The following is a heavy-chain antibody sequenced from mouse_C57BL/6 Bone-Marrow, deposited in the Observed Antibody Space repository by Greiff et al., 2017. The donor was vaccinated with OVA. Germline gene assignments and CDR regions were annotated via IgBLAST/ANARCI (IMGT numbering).Heavy chain of an antibody. CDR2: INPYNGDT. J-gene: IGHJ1*03. V-gene: IGHV1-20*01. CDR1: GYSFTGYF. CDR3: ARNRIYGSYFDV. D-gene: IGHD1-1*01. Sequence: VQLQQSGPELVKPGDSVKISCKASGYSFTGYFMNWVMQSHGKSLEWIGRINPYNGDTFYNQKFKGKATLTVDKSSSTAHMELRSLTSEDSAVYYCARNRIYGSYFDVWGTGTTVTGSS.